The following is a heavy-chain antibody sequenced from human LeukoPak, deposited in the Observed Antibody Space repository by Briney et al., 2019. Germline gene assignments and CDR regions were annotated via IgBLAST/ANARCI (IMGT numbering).Heavy chain of an antibody. D-gene: IGHD6-13*01. CDR3: ARDYKVAAAGTADFDY. CDR2: ISAYNGNT. V-gene: IGHV1-18*01. Sequence: ASVKVSCKASGYTSTSYGISWVRQAPGQGLEWMGWISAYNGNTNYAQKLQGRVTMTPDTSTSTAYMELRSLRSDDTPVYYCARDYKVAAAGTADFDYWGQGTLVTVSS. J-gene: IGHJ4*02. CDR1: GYTSTSYG.